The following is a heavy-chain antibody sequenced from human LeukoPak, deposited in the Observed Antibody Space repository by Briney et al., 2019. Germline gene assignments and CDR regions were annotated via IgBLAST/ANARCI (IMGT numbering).Heavy chain of an antibody. CDR2: ISCSGGST. CDR3: AKRSSGWYEGPVEIDY. D-gene: IGHD6-19*01. Sequence: PGGSLSLLCAVCVYLYNRYAMSWARQARGRAREWVSAISCSGGSTYYADSVKGRFTISRDNSKNTLYLQKNSLRAEDTAVYYCAKRSSGWYEGPVEIDYWGQGTLVTVSS. V-gene: IGHV3-23*01. J-gene: IGHJ4*02. CDR1: VYLYNRYA.